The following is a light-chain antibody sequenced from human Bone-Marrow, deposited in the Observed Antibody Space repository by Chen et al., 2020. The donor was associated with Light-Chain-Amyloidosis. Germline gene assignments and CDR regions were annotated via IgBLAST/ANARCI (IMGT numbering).Light chain of an antibody. Sequence: EIVLTQSPGTLSLSPGERATLSCRASESVSSNFLGWYQQKRGQAPRLLIYGASNRNTGIPDRFTGSGSGTDFTLTINRLEPEDFAMYYCQQYGTSPLTFGGGTKVEIK. CDR2: GAS. CDR3: QQYGTSPLT. J-gene: IGKJ4*01. V-gene: IGKV3-20*01. CDR1: ESVSSNF.